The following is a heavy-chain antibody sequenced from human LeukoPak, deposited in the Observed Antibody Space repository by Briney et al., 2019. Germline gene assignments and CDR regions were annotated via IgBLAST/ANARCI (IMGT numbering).Heavy chain of an antibody. D-gene: IGHD2-2*01. J-gene: IGHJ4*02. CDR1: GFTFSTYW. V-gene: IGHV3-7*04. CDR3: ARGETSSYDY. Sequence: TGGSLRLSCAASGFTFSTYWMSWVRQAPGKGLEWVANIKQDGSEKYYLDSVKGRFTISRDNTKNTVYLQMNSLRAEDTAVYYCARGETSSYDYWGQGTLVTVSS. CDR2: IKQDGSEK.